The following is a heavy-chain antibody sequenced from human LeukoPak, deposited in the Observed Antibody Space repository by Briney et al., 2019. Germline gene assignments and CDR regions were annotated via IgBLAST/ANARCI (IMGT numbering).Heavy chain of an antibody. D-gene: IGHD3-22*01. J-gene: IGHJ6*02. V-gene: IGHV4-34*01. CDR2: INHGGST. CDR1: GGSFSGYY. CDR3: ARTVGSGYYQYYYYGMDV. Sequence: SETLSLTCAVYGGSFSGYYWSWIRQPPGKGLEWIGEINHGGSTNYNPSLKSRVTISVDTSKNQFSLKLSSVTAADTAVYYCARTVGSGYYQYYYYGMDVWGQGTSVTVSS.